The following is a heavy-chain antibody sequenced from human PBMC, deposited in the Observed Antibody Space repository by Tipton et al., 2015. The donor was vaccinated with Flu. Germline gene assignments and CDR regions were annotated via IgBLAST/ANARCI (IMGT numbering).Heavy chain of an antibody. CDR3: ARDRGLYGMDV. J-gene: IGHJ6*02. V-gene: IGHV4-59*01. CDR1: GGSISSYY. CDR2: IYYSGST. D-gene: IGHD3-10*01. Sequence: TLSLTCTVSGGSISSYYWSWIRQPPGKGLEWIGYIYYSGSTNYNPSIKSRVTISVDTSKNQFSLKLSSVTAADTAVYYCARDRGLYGMDVWGQGTTVTVSS.